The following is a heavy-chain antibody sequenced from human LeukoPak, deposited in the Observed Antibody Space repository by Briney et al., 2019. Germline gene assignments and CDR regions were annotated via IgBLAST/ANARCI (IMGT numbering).Heavy chain of an antibody. J-gene: IGHJ5*02. V-gene: IGHV4-38-2*02. D-gene: IGHD5-18*01. Sequence: SETLSLTCTVSGYSISSGYYWGWIRQPPGKGLEWIGEINHSGSTNYNPSLKSRVTISVDTSKNQFSLKLSSVTAADTAVYYCARAGYSYGSNWFDPWGQGTLVTVSS. CDR2: INHSGST. CDR1: GYSISSGYY. CDR3: ARAGYSYGSNWFDP.